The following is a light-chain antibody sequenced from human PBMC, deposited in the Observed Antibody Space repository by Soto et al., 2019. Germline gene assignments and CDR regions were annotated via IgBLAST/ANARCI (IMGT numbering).Light chain of an antibody. CDR1: QGIRND. J-gene: IGKJ1*01. CDR3: LQGYNYPRT. CDR2: AAS. V-gene: IGKV1-6*01. Sequence: AIQMTQSPSSLSASVGDRVTITCRASQGIRNDLGWYQQKPGKAPKLLIYAASRLRSGVPSRFSGSGSGTDFTLTISSLQAEDFASYYCLQGYNYPRTFGQGTKVEIK.